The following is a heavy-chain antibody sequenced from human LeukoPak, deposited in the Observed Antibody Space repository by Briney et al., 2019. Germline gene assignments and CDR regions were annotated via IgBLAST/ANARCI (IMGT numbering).Heavy chain of an antibody. CDR3: ARVQDCGGDCYPSYFDN. CDR1: GGSFSGYY. CDR2: INHSGST. V-gene: IGHV4-34*01. Sequence: SETLSLTCAVYGGSFSGYYWSWIRQPPGKGLEWIGEINHSGSTNYNPSLKSRVTISVDTSKNQFSLKLSSVTAADTAVYYCARVQDCGGDCYPSYFDNWGQGTLVTVSS. D-gene: IGHD2-21*02. J-gene: IGHJ4*02.